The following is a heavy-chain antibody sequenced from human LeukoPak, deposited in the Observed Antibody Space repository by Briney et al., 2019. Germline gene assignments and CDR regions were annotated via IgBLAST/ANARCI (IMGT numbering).Heavy chain of an antibody. CDR1: GGSISNKY. CDR2: IYYSGST. V-gene: IGHV4-59*01. J-gene: IGHJ6*03. D-gene: IGHD1-1*01. CDR3: ARVSWFPGTSYYYMDV. Sequence: SETLSLTCTVSGGSISNKYWSWIRQPPGKGLEWIGYIYYSGSTNYNPSLKSRVTISVDTSKNQFSLKLSSVTAADTAVYYCARVSWFPGTSYYYMDVWGKGTTVTVSS.